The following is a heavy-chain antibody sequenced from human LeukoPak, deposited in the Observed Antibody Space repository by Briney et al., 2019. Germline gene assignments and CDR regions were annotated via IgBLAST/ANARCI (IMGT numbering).Heavy chain of an antibody. CDR1: GGTFSSYA. D-gene: IGHD4-17*01. CDR2: IIPIFGTA. J-gene: IGHJ4*02. V-gene: IGHV1-69*05. Sequence: SVKVSCKASGGTFSSYAISWVRQAPGQGLEWMGGIIPIFGTANYAQKFQGRVTITTDESTSTAYMELSRLRSDDTAVYYCARDKYGDYPTAFDYWGQGTLVTVSS. CDR3: ARDKYGDYPTAFDY.